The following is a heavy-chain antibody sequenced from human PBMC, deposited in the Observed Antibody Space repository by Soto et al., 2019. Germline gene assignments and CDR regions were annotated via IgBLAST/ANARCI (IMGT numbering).Heavy chain of an antibody. CDR1: GYTFTSYG. V-gene: IGHV1-18*01. CDR3: ALAYCSSTSCYAVYTY. CDR2: ISAYNGNT. Sequence: ASVKVSCKASGYTFTSYGISWVRQAPGQGLEWMGWISAYNGNTNYAQKLQGRVTMTTDTSTSTAYMELRSLRSDDTAVYYCALAYCSSTSCYAVYTYWGQGTLVTVS. D-gene: IGHD2-2*01. J-gene: IGHJ4*02.